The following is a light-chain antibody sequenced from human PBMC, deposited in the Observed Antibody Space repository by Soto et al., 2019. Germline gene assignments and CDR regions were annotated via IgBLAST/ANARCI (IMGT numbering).Light chain of an antibody. Sequence: EIVLTQSPGTLSLSPGERATLSCRASQSVSNNYLAWYQQKPGQAPRLLIYGASSRATGIPDRFSGSGSATDFTLTISRLEPEDFAVYFCQQSGSSPLTFGGGTKVDI. J-gene: IGKJ4*01. V-gene: IGKV3-20*01. CDR1: QSVSNNY. CDR3: QQSGSSPLT. CDR2: GAS.